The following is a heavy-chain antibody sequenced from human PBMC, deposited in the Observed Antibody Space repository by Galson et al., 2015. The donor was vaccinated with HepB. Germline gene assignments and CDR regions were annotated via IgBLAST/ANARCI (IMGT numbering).Heavy chain of an antibody. Sequence: SLRLSCAASGFTFSSYAMSWVRQAPGKGLEWVSAISGSGGNTYYADSVKGRFTISRDNSKNTLYLQVNSLRAEDTAVYYCAKAGGGSGSYWFYFDYWGQGTLVTVSS. CDR1: GFTFSSYA. D-gene: IGHD3-10*01. J-gene: IGHJ4*02. CDR3: AKAGGGSGSYWFYFDY. V-gene: IGHV3-23*01. CDR2: ISGSGGNT.